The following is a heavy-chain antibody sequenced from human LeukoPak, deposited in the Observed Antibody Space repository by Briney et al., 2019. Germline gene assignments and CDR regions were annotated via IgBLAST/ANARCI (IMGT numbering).Heavy chain of an antibody. CDR3: ARDSEWIQLWLFY. CDR2: IHSNSGGT. CDR1: GYTFTGHY. D-gene: IGHD5-18*01. J-gene: IGHJ4*02. V-gene: IGHV1-2*02. Sequence: ASVKVSCKASGYTFTGHYIHWVRQAPGQGLEWMGWIHSNSGGTNYAQKFQGRVTMTRDTSISTAYMYLSSLTSDDTAVYYCARDSEWIQLWLFYWGQGTLVTVSS.